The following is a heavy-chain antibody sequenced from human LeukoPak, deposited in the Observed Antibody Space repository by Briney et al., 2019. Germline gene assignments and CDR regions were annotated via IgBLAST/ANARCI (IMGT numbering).Heavy chain of an antibody. CDR1: GFTFSSYS. V-gene: IGHV3-48*01. J-gene: IGHJ6*02. CDR2: ISSSSSTI. D-gene: IGHD6-13*01. CDR3: AAPVCGLPPSSSSDDVYYYYGMDV. Sequence: GGSLRLSCAASGFTFSSYSMNWVRQAPGKGLEWVSYISSSSSTIYYADSVKGRFTISRDNAKNSLYLKMNSLRAEDTAVYYCAAPVCGLPPSSSSDDVYYYYGMDVWGQGTTVTVSS.